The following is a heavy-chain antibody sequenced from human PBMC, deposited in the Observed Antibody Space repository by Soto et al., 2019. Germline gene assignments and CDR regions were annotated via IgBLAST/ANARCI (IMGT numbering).Heavy chain of an antibody. V-gene: IGHV3-13*01. J-gene: IGHJ5*02. D-gene: IGHD3-9*01. CDR1: GFTFSSYD. Sequence: GGSLRLSCAASGFTFSSYDMHWVRQATGKGLEWVSAIGTASDTYYPGSVKGRFTISRENAKNSLYLQMNSLRAEDTAVYYCTRGPFLTGYYSSSYWFDPWGQGTLVTVSS. CDR3: TRGPFLTGYYSSSYWFDP. CDR2: IGTASDT.